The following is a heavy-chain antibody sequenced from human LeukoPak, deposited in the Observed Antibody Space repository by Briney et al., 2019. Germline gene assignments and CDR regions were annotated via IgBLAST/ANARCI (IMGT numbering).Heavy chain of an antibody. D-gene: IGHD6-19*01. CDR1: GFTVSNNY. V-gene: IGHV3-7*04. Sequence: GGSLRLSCAASGFTVSNNYMNWVRQAPGKGLEWVAIIKEDGSEKYYVDSVKGRFTISRDNAKNLLFLQMNSLRAEDTAVYYCARPKRYSSGLSGYWGQGTLVTVSS. CDR3: ARPKRYSSGLSGY. J-gene: IGHJ4*02. CDR2: IKEDGSEK.